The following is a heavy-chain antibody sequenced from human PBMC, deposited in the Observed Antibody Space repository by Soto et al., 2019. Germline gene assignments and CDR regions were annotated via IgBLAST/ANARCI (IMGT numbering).Heavy chain of an antibody. D-gene: IGHD2-2*01. J-gene: IGHJ3*02. CDR1: GYSFTSYW. CDR3: ARHVIFGEIELGYCSRTSCPFFAI. V-gene: IGHV5-10-1*01. CDR2: IDPSDSYT. Sequence: PGESLKISCKGFGYSFTSYWIIWVRQMPGKGLEWMGRIDPSDSYTNYSPSFQGHVTISADKSISTAYLQWSSLKASDTAMYYCARHVIFGEIELGYCSRTSCPFFAIWGQGTMVTVSS.